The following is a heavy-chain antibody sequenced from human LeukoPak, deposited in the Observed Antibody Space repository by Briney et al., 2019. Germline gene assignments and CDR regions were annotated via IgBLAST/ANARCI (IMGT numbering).Heavy chain of an antibody. CDR1: KFTSNNYW. V-gene: IGHV3-23*01. D-gene: IGHD6-19*01. J-gene: IGHJ5*02. CDR3: AKARLPGIAVSGDH. Sequence: GGSLRLSCTASKFTSNNYWMTWLRQAPGKGLVWVSSISGSGGTTYYEDPVKGRFTMSRDNSKDTLFLKMNSLRVEDTAVYYCAKARLPGIAVSGDHWGQGILIIVSS. CDR2: ISGSGGTT.